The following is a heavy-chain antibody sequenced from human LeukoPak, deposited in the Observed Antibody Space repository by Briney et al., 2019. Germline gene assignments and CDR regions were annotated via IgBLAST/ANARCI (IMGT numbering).Heavy chain of an antibody. J-gene: IGHJ4*02. CDR1: GFTFGSYW. D-gene: IGHD6-19*01. V-gene: IGHV3-7*03. CDR3: ARASRIAVFY. Sequence: PGGSLRLSCAASGFTFGSYWMNWVRQVPGKGLEWVANIKEDGSEKYYVDSAKGRFTISRDNAKNSLFLQMNSLRAEDTAVYYCARASRIAVFYWGQGTLVTVSS. CDR2: IKEDGSEK.